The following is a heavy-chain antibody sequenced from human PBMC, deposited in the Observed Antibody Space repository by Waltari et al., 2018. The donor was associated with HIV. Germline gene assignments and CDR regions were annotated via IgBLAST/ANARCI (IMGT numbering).Heavy chain of an antibody. V-gene: IGHV3-72*01. CDR2: IRNRTNGYTT. CDR1: GLTFSAHS. CDR3: VGGVTGSVFDY. Sequence: VHLVESGGGLVQPGGALRLSCAAPGLTFSAHSMNWVRQAPGKGLEWVARIRNRTNGYTTEYVASVRGRFIISRDDSKNSLYLQMNSLRTEDTAVYFCVGGVTGSVFDYWGQGTLVTVSS. J-gene: IGHJ4*02. D-gene: IGHD1-20*01.